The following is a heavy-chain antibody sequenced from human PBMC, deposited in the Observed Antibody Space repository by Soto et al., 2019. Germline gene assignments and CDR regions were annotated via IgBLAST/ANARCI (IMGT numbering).Heavy chain of an antibody. CDR3: ARADVGNCKHSDYSMDV. J-gene: IGHJ6*01. Sequence: QVQLVESGGGVVQPGRSLRRSCVASGFILKNYCIHWVRQAPGKGLEWVAIIWFDGSLKFYADSVKGRLTISRDNSETSLHLQMNSLRAEDTAVYIWARADVGNCKHSDYSMDVWGHGPTVHVSS. V-gene: IGHV3-33*01. D-gene: IGHD1-1*01. CDR1: GFILKNYC. CDR2: IWFDGSLK.